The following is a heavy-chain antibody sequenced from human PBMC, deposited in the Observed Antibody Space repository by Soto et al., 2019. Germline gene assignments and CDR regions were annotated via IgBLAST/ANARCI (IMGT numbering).Heavy chain of an antibody. CDR2: ISSSSSYI. J-gene: IGHJ4*02. CDR3: ARQSYDFWSGYSDY. V-gene: IGHV3-21*01. D-gene: IGHD3-3*01. Sequence: EVQLVESGGGLVKPGGSLRLSCAASGFTFSSYSMNWVRQAPGKGLEWVSSISSSSSYIYYADSVKGRFTISRDNAKNSLYPQMNSLRAEDTAVYYCARQSYDFWSGYSDYWGQGTLVTVSS. CDR1: GFTFSSYS.